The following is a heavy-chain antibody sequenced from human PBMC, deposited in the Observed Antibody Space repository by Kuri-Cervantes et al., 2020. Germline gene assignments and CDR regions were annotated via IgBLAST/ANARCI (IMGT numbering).Heavy chain of an antibody. V-gene: IGHV1-18*01. CDR1: GYTFTNYG. Sequence: ASVKVSCKTSGYTFTNYGVSWVRQAPGQGLEWMGWISGYNCDTNNLHNLKGRLTMTTDTSTSTAYMELRSLRSDDTAIYYCARDRNHLTKTGTTIHDYWGQGTLVTVSS. CDR2: ISGYNCDT. D-gene: IGHD1-7*01. J-gene: IGHJ4*02. CDR3: ARDRNHLTKTGTTIHDY.